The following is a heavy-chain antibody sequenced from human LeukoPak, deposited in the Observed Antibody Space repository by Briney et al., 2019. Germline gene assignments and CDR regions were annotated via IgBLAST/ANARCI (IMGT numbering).Heavy chain of an antibody. CDR1: GFTLATYS. CDR2: I. Sequence: GGSLRLSCAASGFTLATYSMSWVRQAPGKGLEWVSYIDSVKGRFTISRDNAKNSLYLQMNSLRAEDTAVYYCAELGITMIGGVWGKGTTVTISS. V-gene: IGHV3-48*04. CDR3: AELGITMIGGV. J-gene: IGHJ6*04. D-gene: IGHD3-10*02.